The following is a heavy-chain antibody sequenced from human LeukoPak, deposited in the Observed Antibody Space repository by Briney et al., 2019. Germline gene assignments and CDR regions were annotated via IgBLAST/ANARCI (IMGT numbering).Heavy chain of an antibody. CDR1: GYSFTGYW. CDR3: ARMTTVTTGDAFDI. J-gene: IGHJ3*02. V-gene: IGHV5-51*01. CDR2: IYPGYSDT. D-gene: IGHD4-11*01. Sequence: GESLKISCQGSGYSFTGYWIGWVRQMPGKGLEGMGIIYPGYSDTRYSPSFQGQVTISADKSISTAYLQWSSLKASDTAMYYCARMTTVTTGDAFDIWGQGTMVTVSS.